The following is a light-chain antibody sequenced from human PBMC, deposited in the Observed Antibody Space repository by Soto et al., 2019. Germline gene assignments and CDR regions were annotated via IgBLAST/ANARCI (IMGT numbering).Light chain of an antibody. CDR3: TQYDNEPQT. CDR2: GAS. CDR1: QTLRRTY. Sequence: IVLMQSPGTLSLSPGERATLSCRASQTLRRTYIAWYQHKPGQAPRGLXYGASKRATGIPDRVSGSGSGTDFSLTISRLEPPDFAVYYCTQYDNEPQTYGQGTKVDIK. J-gene: IGKJ2*01. V-gene: IGKV3-20*01.